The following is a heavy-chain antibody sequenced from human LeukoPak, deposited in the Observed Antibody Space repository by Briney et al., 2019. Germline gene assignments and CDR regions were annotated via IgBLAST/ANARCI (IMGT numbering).Heavy chain of an antibody. J-gene: IGHJ4*02. CDR1: GGSISSYY. D-gene: IGHD1-1*01. Sequence: SETLSLTCTVSGGSISSYYWSWIRQPPGKGLEWMAYIYYRGSTNYNPSLKSRVTISVDTSKNQFSLKLGSVTAADTAVYYCARRTTGTGPFDYWGQGTLVTVSS. V-gene: IGHV4-59*08. CDR3: ARRTTGTGPFDY. CDR2: IYYRGST.